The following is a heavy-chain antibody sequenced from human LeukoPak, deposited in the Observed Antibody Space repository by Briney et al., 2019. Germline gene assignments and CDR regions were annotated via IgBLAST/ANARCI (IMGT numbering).Heavy chain of an antibody. V-gene: IGHV3-21*01. D-gene: IGHD4-17*01. CDR1: GFTFSSYS. CDR3: VRDFDTVTTAYLQL. CDR2: ISRSSRHL. J-gene: IGHJ1*01. Sequence: GGSLRLSCAASGFTFSSYSMNWVRQAPGKGLEWVSSISRSSRHLYYADSVKGRFTISRDDAKNSVYPQMNSLRADETAVYYCVRDFDTVTTAYLQLWGQGTLVTVSS.